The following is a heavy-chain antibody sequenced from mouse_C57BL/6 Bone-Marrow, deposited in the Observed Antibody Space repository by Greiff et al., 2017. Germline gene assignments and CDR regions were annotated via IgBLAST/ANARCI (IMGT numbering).Heavy chain of an antibody. D-gene: IGHD1-1*01. CDR1: GYTFTDYT. V-gene: IGHV1-78*01. CDR2: IYPRDGST. J-gene: IGHJ1*03. CDR3: AREGYYGSSDWYMDD. Sequence: QVQLQQSDAELVKPGASVKISCKASGYTFTDYTIHWMKQRPEQGLEWIGYIYPRDGSTNYNEKFKGKDTLTADKSSSTAYMQLSSLTSEDSAVYFCAREGYYGSSDWYMDDWGKGTTVTVSS.